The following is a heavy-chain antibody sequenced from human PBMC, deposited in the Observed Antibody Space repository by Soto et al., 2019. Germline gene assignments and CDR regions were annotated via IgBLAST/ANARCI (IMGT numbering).Heavy chain of an antibody. CDR2: IYHSGSGGST. J-gene: IGHJ4*02. CDR1: GGSISSND. CDR3: ANVVTGAARALIDD. V-gene: IGHV3-23*01. Sequence: PSETLSLTCAVSGGSISSNDWWGWGRQPPGKGLEWIGEIYHSGSGGSTYYADSVKGRFTISRDNSKNTLYLQMNSLRAEDTAVYYCANVVTGAARALIDDWGQGTLVTVFS. D-gene: IGHD6-6*01.